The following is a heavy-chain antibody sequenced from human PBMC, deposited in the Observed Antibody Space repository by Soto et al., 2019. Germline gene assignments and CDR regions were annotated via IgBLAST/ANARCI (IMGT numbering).Heavy chain of an antibody. CDR2: IYYSGST. J-gene: IGHJ6*02. CDR1: GGSISSGGYY. Sequence: SETLSLTCTVSGGSISSGGYYWSWIRQHPGKGLEWIGYIYYSGSTYYNPSLKSRVTISVDTSKNQFSLKLSSVTAADTAVYYCARDPPLFGGVTSFASGYYYGMDVWGQGTTVTVSS. V-gene: IGHV4-31*03. CDR3: ARDPPLFGGVTSFASGYYYGMDV. D-gene: IGHD3-10*02.